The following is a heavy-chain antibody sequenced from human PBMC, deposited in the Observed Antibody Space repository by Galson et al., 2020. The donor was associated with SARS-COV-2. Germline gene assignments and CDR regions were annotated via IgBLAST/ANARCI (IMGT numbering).Heavy chain of an antibody. CDR1: GFTFSSFV. CDR2: IWNDGSNK. Sequence: SLKISCEASGFTFSSFVMHWVRQAPGKGLEWVAFIWNDGSNKNYSDSVKGRFTIPRDNSKNTVYLQMNSLRPEDTAVYYCTKDIDYYYNTVGLQYIYYYGMDVWGQGTTVTVSS. V-gene: IGHV3-30*02. D-gene: IGHD3-22*01. J-gene: IGHJ6*02. CDR3: TKDIDYYYNTVGLQYIYYYGMDV.